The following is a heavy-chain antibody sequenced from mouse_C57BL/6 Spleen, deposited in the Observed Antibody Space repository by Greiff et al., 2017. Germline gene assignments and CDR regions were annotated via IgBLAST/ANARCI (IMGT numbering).Heavy chain of an antibody. CDR2: IHPNSGST. CDR1: GYTFTDYY. Sequence: VQLQQSGPELVKPGASVKISCKASGYTFTDYYMNWVKQRPGQGLEWIGMIHPNSGSTNYNEKFKSKATLTVDKSSSTAYMQLSSLTSEDSAVYYCARSGFFWGQGTTLTVSS. V-gene: IGHV1-64*01. J-gene: IGHJ2*01. CDR3: ARSGFF.